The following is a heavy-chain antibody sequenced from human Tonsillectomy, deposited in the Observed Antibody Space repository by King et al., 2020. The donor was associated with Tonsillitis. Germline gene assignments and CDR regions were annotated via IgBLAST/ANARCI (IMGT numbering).Heavy chain of an antibody. V-gene: IGHV3-53*01. Sequence: VQLVESGGGLIQPGGSLRLSCAASGFTVSSNYMTWVRQAPGKGLEWVSVIYGGGGTYYAESVKGRVTIPRDDSKNTLYLQMNSLRAEDTAVYYCARGSMVWDQNIYYFDYWGQGTLVTVSS. D-gene: IGHD3-10*01. CDR1: GFTVSSNY. CDR3: ARGSMVWDQNIYYFDY. CDR2: IYGGGGT. J-gene: IGHJ4*02.